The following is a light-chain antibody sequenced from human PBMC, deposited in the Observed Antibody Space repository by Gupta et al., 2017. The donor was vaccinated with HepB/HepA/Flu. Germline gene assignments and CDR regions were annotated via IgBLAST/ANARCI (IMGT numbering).Light chain of an antibody. CDR1: SSDVGGYDY. V-gene: IGLV2-8*01. CDR2: EVN. Sequence: QSALTQPPSASGSPGPSVTISCTGTSSDVGGYDYVSWYQQHPGKAPKLMIHEVNKRPAGGPDRFSGSRSGNTASLTVSGLQAEDEADYYCSSYAGSNDWICGGGTRLTVL. J-gene: IGLJ2*01. CDR3: SSYAGSNDWI.